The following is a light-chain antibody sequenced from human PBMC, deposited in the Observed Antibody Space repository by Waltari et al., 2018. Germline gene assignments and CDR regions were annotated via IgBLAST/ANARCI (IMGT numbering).Light chain of an antibody. CDR2: GAS. Sequence: VMTQSPAILSVSPGDSVTLSCRASQSLTSNLAWYQQKPGQPPRLLIFGASTRATGVSDRFSGSGTTTQFSLTISSLQAEDVAVYYCQQYYSIPYTFGPGTKLEIK. V-gene: IGKV3-15*01. CDR1: QSLTSN. J-gene: IGKJ2*01. CDR3: QQYYSIPYT.